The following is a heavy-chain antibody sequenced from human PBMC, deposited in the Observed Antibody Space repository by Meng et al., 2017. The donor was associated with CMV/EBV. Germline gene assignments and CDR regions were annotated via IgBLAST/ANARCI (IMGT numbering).Heavy chain of an antibody. J-gene: IGHJ6*02. CDR3: ARGGTTSYPYGMDV. Sequence: GGSLRLSCAASGFTFSSYWMHWVRQAPGKGLVWVSRINSDGSSTSYADSVKGRFTISRDNAKNTPYLQMNSLRAEDTAVYYCARGGTTSYPYGMDVWGQGTTVTVSS. CDR2: INSDGSST. V-gene: IGHV3-74*01. D-gene: IGHD4-11*01. CDR1: GFTFSSYW.